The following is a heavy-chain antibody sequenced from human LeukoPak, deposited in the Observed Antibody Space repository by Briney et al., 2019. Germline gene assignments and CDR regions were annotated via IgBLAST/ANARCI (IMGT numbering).Heavy chain of an antibody. D-gene: IGHD2-2*01. CDR3: ARANYCTDTTCYAYYFDY. Sequence: PGGSLRLSCAVSGFNVISRYMSWVRQAPGKGLEWLSVINTANDTFYTDSVKGRFTVSRDNSKNTFYLQMNSLRADDTAIYYCARANYCTDTTCYAYYFDYWGQGTLVTVSS. V-gene: IGHV3-53*01. CDR2: INTANDT. CDR1: GFNVISRY. J-gene: IGHJ4*02.